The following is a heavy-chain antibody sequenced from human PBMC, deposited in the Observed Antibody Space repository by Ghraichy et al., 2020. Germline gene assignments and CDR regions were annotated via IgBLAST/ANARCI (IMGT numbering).Heavy chain of an antibody. D-gene: IGHD3-3*02. J-gene: IGHJ5*02. CDR2: MNPKSANT. V-gene: IGHV1-8*01. CDR1: GYTFGNYD. Sequence: ASVKVSCKAAGYTFGNYDINWVRQATGQGLERKGWMNPKSANTGYARKLQGRVNMTRNTSISTAYMELSNLRSEDTAVYYCARGRRGVLAPTTTWLDPWGQGTLVTVYS. CDR3: ARGRRGVLAPTTTWLDP.